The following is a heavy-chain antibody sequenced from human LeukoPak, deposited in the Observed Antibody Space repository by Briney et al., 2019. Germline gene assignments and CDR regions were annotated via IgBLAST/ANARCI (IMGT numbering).Heavy chain of an antibody. Sequence: SETLSLTCTVSGGSISSYYWSWIRQPPGKGLEWIGYIYYSGSTNYNPSLKSRVAISVDTSKNQFSLKLSSVTAADTAVYYCARSPDYYDSSGYYRDAFDIWGQGTMVTVSS. CDR1: GGSISSYY. CDR2: IYYSGST. V-gene: IGHV4-59*01. CDR3: ARSPDYYDSSGYYRDAFDI. J-gene: IGHJ3*02. D-gene: IGHD3-22*01.